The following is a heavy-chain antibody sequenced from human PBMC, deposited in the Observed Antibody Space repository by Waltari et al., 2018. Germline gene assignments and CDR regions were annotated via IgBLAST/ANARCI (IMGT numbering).Heavy chain of an antibody. Sequence: QVQLVQSGAEVKKPGASVKVSCKASGYTFTSDYMPWVRQAPGQGLEWMGIINPSGGSTSYAQKFQGRVTMTRDTSTSTVYMELSSLRSEDTAVYYCARAVDTAMVPWYFDYWGQGTLVTVSS. CDR2: INPSGGST. D-gene: IGHD5-18*01. CDR1: GYTFTSDY. V-gene: IGHV1-46*03. J-gene: IGHJ4*02. CDR3: ARAVDTAMVPWYFDY.